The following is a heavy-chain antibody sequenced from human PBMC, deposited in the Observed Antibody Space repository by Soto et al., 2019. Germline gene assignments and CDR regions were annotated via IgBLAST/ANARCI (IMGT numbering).Heavy chain of an antibody. CDR2: IYYSGST. Sequence: PSETLSLTCTVSGGSISSGGYYWSWIRQHPGKGLEWIGYIYYSGSTYYNPSLKSRVTISVDTSKNQFSLKLSSVTAADTAVYYCARFEGYCSGGSCSHYYGMDVWGQGTTVTVSS. CDR3: ARFEGYCSGGSCSHYYGMDV. V-gene: IGHV4-31*03. D-gene: IGHD2-15*01. J-gene: IGHJ6*02. CDR1: GGSISSGGYY.